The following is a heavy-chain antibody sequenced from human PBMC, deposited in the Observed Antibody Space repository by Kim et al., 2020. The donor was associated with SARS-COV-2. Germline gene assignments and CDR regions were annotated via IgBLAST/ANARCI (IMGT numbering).Heavy chain of an antibody. D-gene: IGHD4-17*01. V-gene: IGHV3-23*01. Sequence: ADSVRSRFPISRDNSQHTRYRQMNSLRAEDTAVYYCAKALSTVTTSTIDYWGQGTLVTVSS. J-gene: IGHJ4*02. CDR3: AKALSTVTTSTIDY.